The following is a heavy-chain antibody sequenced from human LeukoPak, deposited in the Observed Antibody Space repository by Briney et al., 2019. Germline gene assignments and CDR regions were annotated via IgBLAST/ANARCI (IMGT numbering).Heavy chain of an antibody. D-gene: IGHD1-1*01. Sequence: GASGKVSCKASGYTFISYGISWVRQAPGQGLEWVGWIFTYNGDTKYEKKFQGRVTMTTDSSTNTVYLELRSLRSDDTAVYYCARGKERDPFDFWGQGTLVTVPS. CDR3: ARGKERDPFDF. J-gene: IGHJ4*02. CDR1: GYTFISYG. V-gene: IGHV1-18*01. CDR2: IFTYNGDT.